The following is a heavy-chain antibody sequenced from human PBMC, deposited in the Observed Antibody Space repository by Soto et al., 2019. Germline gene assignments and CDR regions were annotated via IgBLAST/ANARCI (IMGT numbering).Heavy chain of an antibody. V-gene: IGHV4-30-4*08. CDR2: IFHSGET. D-gene: IGHD3-10*02. Sequence: QVQLQESGPGLVKPSETLSLTCTVSGASISSGYYYWSWIRQSPGKGLQWNGYIFHSGETYYTPSLESRLSSSIDASKNQFSLNLNSVTAADTAVYFCARSHYVLGAFAVWGPGTVVNVSS. CDR3: ARSHYVLGAFAV. J-gene: IGHJ3*01. CDR1: GASISSGYYY.